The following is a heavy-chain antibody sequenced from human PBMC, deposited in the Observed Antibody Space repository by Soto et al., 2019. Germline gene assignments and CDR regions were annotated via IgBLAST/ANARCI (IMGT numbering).Heavy chain of an antibody. J-gene: IGHJ6*02. CDR3: ASGLGPWDV. CDR2: IYYTGST. V-gene: IGHV4-59*08. CDR1: GGSISSYY. D-gene: IGHD3-16*01. Sequence: QVQLQEPGPGLVKPSETLSLTCSVSGGSISSYYWSWIRLPSGKGLEWIGYIYYTGSTNYNPSLKSRVTISVDTSKNQFSLKLSSVTAADTAVYYCASGLGPWDVWGQGTTVSVSS.